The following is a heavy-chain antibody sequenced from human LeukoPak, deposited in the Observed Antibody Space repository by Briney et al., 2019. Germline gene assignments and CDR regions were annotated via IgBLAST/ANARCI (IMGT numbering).Heavy chain of an antibody. Sequence: SGGSLRLSCAASGFTFSSYAMSWVRQAPGKGLEWVSAISGSGGRTYYADSVGGRFTISRDNSKNTLYLQMNSLRAEDTAIYYCAKERWDNGGSPTFDYWGQGTLVTVSS. J-gene: IGHJ4*02. V-gene: IGHV3-23*01. CDR1: GFTFSSYA. D-gene: IGHD1-26*01. CDR3: AKERWDNGGSPTFDY. CDR2: ISGSGGRT.